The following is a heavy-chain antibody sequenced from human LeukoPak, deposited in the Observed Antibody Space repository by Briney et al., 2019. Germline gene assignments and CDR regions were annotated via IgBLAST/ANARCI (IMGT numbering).Heavy chain of an antibody. J-gene: IGHJ4*02. CDR2: INRSGST. D-gene: IGHD2-21*02. CDR1: GGSLSYYY. V-gene: IGHV4-34*01. Sequence: KSSETLPLTCAVYGGSLSYYYWSWIRQPPEKGLEWIGEINRSGSTNYNPSLKSRVSISVDTSKNQFSLKLSSVTAADTAVYYCARGGFYCGDDCYVDYWGQGTLVTVSS. CDR3: ARGGFYCGDDCYVDY.